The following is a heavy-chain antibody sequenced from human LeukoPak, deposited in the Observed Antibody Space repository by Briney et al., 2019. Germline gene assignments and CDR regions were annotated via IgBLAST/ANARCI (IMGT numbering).Heavy chain of an antibody. Sequence: GGALRLSSTASGFTFSSYWMSWVRQAPGKGLEWVANIKQDGSEKYYVDSVKGRSSISRDNANNSLFLQMNSLRAEDTAVYYCARDEYCSGGSCYFNAFDIWGQGTMVTVSS. J-gene: IGHJ3*02. V-gene: IGHV3-7*01. CDR3: ARDEYCSGGSCYFNAFDI. CDR1: GFTFSSYW. D-gene: IGHD2-15*01. CDR2: IKQDGSEK.